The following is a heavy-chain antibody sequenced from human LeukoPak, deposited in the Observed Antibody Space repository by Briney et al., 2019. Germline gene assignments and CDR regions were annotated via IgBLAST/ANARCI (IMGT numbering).Heavy chain of an antibody. Sequence: PSQTLSLTCTVSGGSISSYYWTWLRQPPGKALEWIGYIYYSGRTSYHPSLKSRVTISVDTSKNQSSLKLSSVTAADTAVYYCARHFIAVADTADYWGQGTLVTVSS. CDR3: ARHFIAVADTADY. CDR1: GGSISSYY. J-gene: IGHJ4*02. V-gene: IGHV4-59*01. D-gene: IGHD6-19*01. CDR2: IYYSGRT.